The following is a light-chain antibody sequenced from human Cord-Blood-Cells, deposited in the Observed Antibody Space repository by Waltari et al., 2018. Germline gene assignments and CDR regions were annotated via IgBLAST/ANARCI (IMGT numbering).Light chain of an antibody. V-gene: IGKV1-39*01. CDR1: QSISSY. Sequence: DIQMTKSPSSLSASVVDRVTITCRASQSISSYLNWYQQKQGKAPKLLIYAASSLQSVVPSRFSGSGSGTDFTLTISSLQPEDFATYYCQQSYSTPFTFGPGTKVDIK. J-gene: IGKJ3*01. CDR2: AAS. CDR3: QQSYSTPFT.